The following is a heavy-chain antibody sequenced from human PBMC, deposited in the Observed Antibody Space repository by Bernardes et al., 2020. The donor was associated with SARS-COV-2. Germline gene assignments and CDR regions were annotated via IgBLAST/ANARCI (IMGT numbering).Heavy chain of an antibody. CDR2: INHSGGT. V-gene: IGHV4-34*01. CDR3: ARGLNRNFQSSGSTPDY. J-gene: IGHJ4*02. CDR1: GVSFNGFY. Sequence: SETLSLTCAVYGVSFNGFYWSWIRQSPGKGLEWIGEINHSGGTSYNPSLKSRVTMSTDTSRSHFSLRLKSVTAADTAFYYCARGLNRNFQSSGSTPDYWGQGTLVTVSS. D-gene: IGHD3-22*01.